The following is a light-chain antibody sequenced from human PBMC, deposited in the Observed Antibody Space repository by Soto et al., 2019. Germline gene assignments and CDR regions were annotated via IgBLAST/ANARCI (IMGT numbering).Light chain of an antibody. CDR1: ESPSSSY. CDR3: QQYGISPYS. J-gene: IGKJ2*03. CDR2: GTS. V-gene: IGKV3-20*01. Sequence: EFVLTQSPGTLSLSPGERATLSCRASESPSSSYFAWYQQKPGQAPRLLIYGTSSRATGVPDRFSGSGSGTDFTLTISRLEREDFAFYYCQQYGISPYSFGQGTKVDIK.